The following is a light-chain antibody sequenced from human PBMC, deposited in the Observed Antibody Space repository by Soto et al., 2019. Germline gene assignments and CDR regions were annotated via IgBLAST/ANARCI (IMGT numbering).Light chain of an antibody. J-gene: IGLJ2*01. Sequence: QSVLTQPPSASGTPGQRVTISCSGSSSNIGSNTVNWYQQLPATAPKLLIYSNNQRPSGVPDRFSGSKSGTSASLAISGLQSEDEADYYCEAWDDSLSGVVFGGGTKLTVL. CDR1: SSNIGSNT. V-gene: IGLV1-44*01. CDR3: EAWDDSLSGVV. CDR2: SNN.